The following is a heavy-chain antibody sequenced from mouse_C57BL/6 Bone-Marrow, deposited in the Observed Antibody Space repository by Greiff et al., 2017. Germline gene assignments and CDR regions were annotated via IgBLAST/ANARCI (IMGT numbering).Heavy chain of an antibody. V-gene: IGHV1-64*01. CDR2: IHPNSGST. CDR3: ARGGYGGYDADY. D-gene: IGHD2-2*01. CDR1: GYTFTSYW. J-gene: IGHJ2*01. Sequence: QVQLQQPGAELVQPGASVKLSCKASGYTFTSYWMHWVQQRPGQGLEWIGMIHPNSGSTNYNEKFSCKATLTVDKSSSTAYMQLSSLTSEDSAVYYCARGGYGGYDADYWGQGTTLTVSS.